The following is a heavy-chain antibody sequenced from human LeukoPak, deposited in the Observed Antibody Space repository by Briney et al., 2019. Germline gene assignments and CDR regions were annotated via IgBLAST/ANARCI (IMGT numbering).Heavy chain of an antibody. CDR3: ARDMIYCSSTSCYPLYYYGMDV. D-gene: IGHD2-2*01. CDR1: GFTFSTYV. V-gene: IGHV3-33*08. J-gene: IGHJ6*02. CDR2: IWYDGSNK. Sequence: GGSLRLSCAASGFTFSTYVMTWVRQAPGKGLEWVAVIWYDGSNKYYADSVKGRFTISRDNSKNTLYLQMNSLRAEDTAVYYCARDMIYCSSTSCYPLYYYGMDVWGQGATVTVSS.